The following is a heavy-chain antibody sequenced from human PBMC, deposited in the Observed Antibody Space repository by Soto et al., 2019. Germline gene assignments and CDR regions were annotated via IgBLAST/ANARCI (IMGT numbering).Heavy chain of an antibody. CDR3: AKDEVLVVAVARDYYGMDV. CDR1: GFTFSSYG. V-gene: IGHV3-30*18. Sequence: QVQLVESGGGVVQPGRSLRLSCAASGFTFSSYGMHWVLQAPGKGLEWVAVISYDGNNKYYADSVKGRFTISRDNSKNTLYLQMNSLRAEDTAVYYCAKDEVLVVAVARDYYGMDVWGQGTTVTVSS. J-gene: IGHJ6*02. D-gene: IGHD2-15*01. CDR2: ISYDGNNK.